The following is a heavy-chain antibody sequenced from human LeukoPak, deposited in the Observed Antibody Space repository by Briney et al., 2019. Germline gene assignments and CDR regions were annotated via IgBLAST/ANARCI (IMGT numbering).Heavy chain of an antibody. CDR3: ARDTTIFGVVITPGWYFDL. Sequence: ASVKVSCKASGYTFTSYDINWVRQATGQGLEWMGWMNPNSGNTGYAQNFQGRVTITRDTSATTAYMELSSLRSEDTAVYYCARDTTIFGVVITPGWYFDLWGRGTLVTVSS. J-gene: IGHJ2*01. D-gene: IGHD3-3*01. CDR1: GYTFTSYD. V-gene: IGHV1-8*03. CDR2: MNPNSGNT.